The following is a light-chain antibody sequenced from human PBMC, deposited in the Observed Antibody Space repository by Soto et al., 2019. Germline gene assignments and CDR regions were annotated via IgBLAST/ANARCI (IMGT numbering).Light chain of an antibody. CDR1: QSISNW. CDR2: KAS. V-gene: IGKV1-5*03. J-gene: IGKJ2*01. CDR3: QQYNSYSPYT. Sequence: DIQMTQSPSTLSASVGDRVTITCRASQSISNWLAWYQQKPGKAPKLLIYKASSLESGVPSRFSGSGSGTEFTLTINSLQPDDFAPYYCQQYNSYSPYTFGQGTKLEIK.